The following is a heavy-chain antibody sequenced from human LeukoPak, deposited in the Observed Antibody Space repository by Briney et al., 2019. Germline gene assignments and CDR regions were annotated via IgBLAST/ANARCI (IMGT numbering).Heavy chain of an antibody. V-gene: IGHV3-23*01. D-gene: IGHD3-10*01. CDR1: GXTXSAYX. Sequence: GXXLXLSCXASGXTXSAYXXAWVRQAPGKXLEWVSTIYDDNTYYADSVKGRFAISTDNSKNTLYLQMNSLRVEDTAVYFCAARKVRGVWFYLDYWGQGTLVTVSS. CDR3: AARKVRGVWFYLDY. J-gene: IGHJ4*02. CDR2: IYDDNT.